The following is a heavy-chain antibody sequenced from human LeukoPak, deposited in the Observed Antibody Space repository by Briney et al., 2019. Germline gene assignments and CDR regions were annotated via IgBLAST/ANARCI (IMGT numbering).Heavy chain of an antibody. CDR1: GYTFTSFY. J-gene: IGHJ4*02. Sequence: ASVKVSCKASGYTFTSFYIYRVRQAPGQGLEWMGIINPSGSSTNYAQKFQGRVTMTGDASTSTVYMELSSLRSEDTAVYYCARGDGAAGRVFDYWGQGTLVNVPS. V-gene: IGHV1-46*01. CDR2: INPSGSST. D-gene: IGHD6-13*01. CDR3: ARGDGAAGRVFDY.